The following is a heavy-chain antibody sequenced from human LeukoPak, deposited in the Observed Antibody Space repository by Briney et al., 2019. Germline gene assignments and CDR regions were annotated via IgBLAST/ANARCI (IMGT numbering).Heavy chain of an antibody. D-gene: IGHD3-22*01. CDR1: GFTFSSYG. CDR2: IRYDGSNK. V-gene: IGHV3-30*02. Sequence: GGSLRLSCAASGFTFSSYGMHWVRQAPGKGLEWVAFIRYDGSNKYYADSVKGRFTISRDNSKNTLYLQMNSLRAEDTAVYYCAKDPSAYYYDSSGYVLWGQGTLVTVSS. J-gene: IGHJ4*02. CDR3: AKDPSAYYYDSSGYVL.